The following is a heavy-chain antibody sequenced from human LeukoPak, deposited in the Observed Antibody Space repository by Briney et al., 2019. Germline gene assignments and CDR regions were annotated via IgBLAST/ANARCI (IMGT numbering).Heavy chain of an antibody. D-gene: IGHD6-19*01. CDR2: INSDGSST. J-gene: IGHJ4*02. CDR3: ARGFDSSGWDFDY. V-gene: IGHV3-74*01. Sequence: GGSLRLSCAASGFTFSSYWMHWVRHAPGKGLVWVSRINSDGSSTNYADSVKGRFTTSRDNAKNTLYLQMNSLRAEDTAVYYCARGFDSSGWDFDYWGQGTLVTLSS. CDR1: GFTFSSYW.